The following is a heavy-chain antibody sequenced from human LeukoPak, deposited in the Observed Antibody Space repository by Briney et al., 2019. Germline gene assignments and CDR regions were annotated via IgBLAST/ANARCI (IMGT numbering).Heavy chain of an antibody. CDR3: AVGYCSSTSCYREYFQH. CDR2: IYHSGST. Sequence: SETLSFTCAVSGYSISSGYYWGWIRQPPGKGLEWIGTIYHSGSTYYNPSLKSRVTISVDTSKNQFSLKLSSVTAADTAVYYCAVGYCSSTSCYREYFQHWGQGTLVTVSS. CDR1: GYSISSGYY. D-gene: IGHD2-2*02. V-gene: IGHV4-38-2*01. J-gene: IGHJ1*01.